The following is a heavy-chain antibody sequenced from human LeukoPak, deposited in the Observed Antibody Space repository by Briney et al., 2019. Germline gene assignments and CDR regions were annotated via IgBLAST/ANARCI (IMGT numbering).Heavy chain of an antibody. J-gene: IGHJ5*02. Sequence: ASVKVSCKASGYTFTSYGISWVRQAPGQGLEWMGWISAYNGNTNYAQKLQGRVTMTTDTSTSTAYMELRSLRSDDTAVYYCARRYYDSGTYGGFDPWGQGTLVTVSS. CDR3: ARRYYDSGTYGGFDP. CDR1: GYTFTSYG. CDR2: ISAYNGNT. V-gene: IGHV1-18*01. D-gene: IGHD3-10*01.